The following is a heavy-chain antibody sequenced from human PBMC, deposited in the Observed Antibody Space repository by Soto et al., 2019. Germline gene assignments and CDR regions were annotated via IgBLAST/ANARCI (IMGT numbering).Heavy chain of an antibody. CDR1: GFTFDDYA. CDR3: AKDLRTSWIFGNFDS. J-gene: IGHJ4*02. D-gene: IGHD3-3*01. V-gene: IGHV3-9*01. Sequence: GGSLRLSCAASGFTFDDYAMHWVRQAPGKGLEWVSGIAFNSGNTAYADSVKGRFTISRDNAKNSLYLQMNSPRAEDTALYYCAKDLRTSWIFGNFDSWGQGTLVTVSS. CDR2: IAFNSGNT.